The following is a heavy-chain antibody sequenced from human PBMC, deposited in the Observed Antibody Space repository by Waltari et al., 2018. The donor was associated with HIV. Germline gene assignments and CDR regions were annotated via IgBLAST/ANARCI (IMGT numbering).Heavy chain of an antibody. J-gene: IGHJ4*02. CDR3: ARDSYGGSGWYYFDY. CDR2: IYYSGST. D-gene: IGHD6-19*01. Sequence: QVQLQESGPGLVKPSETLSLTCTVSGGSISSYYWSWIRQPPGKGLEWIGYIYYSGSTNYNPSLKSRVTISVDTSKNQFSLKLSSVTAADTAVYYCARDSYGGSGWYYFDYWGQGTLVTVSS. V-gene: IGHV4-59*01. CDR1: GGSISSYY.